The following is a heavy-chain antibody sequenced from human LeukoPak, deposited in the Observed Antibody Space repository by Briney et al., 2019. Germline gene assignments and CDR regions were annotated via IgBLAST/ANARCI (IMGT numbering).Heavy chain of an antibody. CDR3: ARRSWFGELHSGVWYFDY. Sequence: GASVKVSCKASGYTFTSYDINWVRQATGQGLEWMGWMNPNSGNTGYAQKFQGRVTITRNTSISTAYMELSSLRSEDTAVYYCARRSWFGELHSGVWYFDYWGQGTLVTVSS. V-gene: IGHV1-8*03. CDR1: GYTFTSYD. J-gene: IGHJ4*02. CDR2: MNPNSGNT. D-gene: IGHD3-10*01.